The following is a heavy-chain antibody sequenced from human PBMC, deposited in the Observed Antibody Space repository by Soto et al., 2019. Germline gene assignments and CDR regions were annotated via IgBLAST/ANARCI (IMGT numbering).Heavy chain of an antibody. D-gene: IGHD3-16*01. V-gene: IGHV1-18*01. J-gene: IGHJ4*02. CDR3: ARGGTPIDY. CDR2: ISTYNGNT. CDR1: GYTFTNFG. Sequence: QVQLVQSGAEVKKPGASVKVSCKTSGYTFTNFGISWVRQAPGQGLAWMGWISTYNGNTNYAQKFQGSVTMTTATSTSTAYMELRSLSSDDTAVYYCARGGTPIDYWVQGTLVTVSS.